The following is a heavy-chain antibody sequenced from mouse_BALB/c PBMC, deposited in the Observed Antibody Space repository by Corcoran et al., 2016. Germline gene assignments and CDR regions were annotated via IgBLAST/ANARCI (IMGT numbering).Heavy chain of an antibody. CDR2: ILPGSGST. V-gene: IGHV1-9*01. D-gene: IGHD1-1*01. CDR3: ARRSTVVVLYFFDY. J-gene: IGHJ2*01. CDR1: GYTLSSYW. Sequence: QVQLLQSGAELMKPGASVKISGKATGYTLSSYWIERVQPRPGHGLECSGEILPGSGSTNYNEKFKGKATFTADTSSNTAYMQLSSPTSEDSAVYYCARRSTVVVLYFFDYWGQGTTLTVSS.